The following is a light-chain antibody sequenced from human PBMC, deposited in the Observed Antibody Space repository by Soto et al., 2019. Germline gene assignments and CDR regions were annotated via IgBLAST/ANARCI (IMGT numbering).Light chain of an antibody. Sequence: SYELTQPPSVSVSPGQTASITGSGDKLGDKYACWYQQKPGQSPVLVIYQDSKRPSGIPERFSGSNSGNTATLTISGTQAMDEADYYCQAWDSSTKVFGGGTKLTVL. J-gene: IGLJ2*01. V-gene: IGLV3-1*01. CDR3: QAWDSSTKV. CDR2: QDS. CDR1: KLGDKY.